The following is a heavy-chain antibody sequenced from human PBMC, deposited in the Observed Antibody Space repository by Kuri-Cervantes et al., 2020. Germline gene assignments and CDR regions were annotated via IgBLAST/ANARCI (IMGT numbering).Heavy chain of an antibody. CDR1: GYTFTNYG. V-gene: IGHV1-18*04. Sequence: ASVKVSCKASGYTFTNYGVTWVRQAPGQGLEWMGWISPYNGNTNYAQKLQGRVTMTTDTSTRTANMELRGLRFDDTAVYYCARGADIVVVPATPDYYYYGLGVWGQGTTVTVSS. J-gene: IGHJ6*02. CDR2: ISPYNGNT. D-gene: IGHD2-2*01. CDR3: ARGADIVVVPATPDYYYYGLGV.